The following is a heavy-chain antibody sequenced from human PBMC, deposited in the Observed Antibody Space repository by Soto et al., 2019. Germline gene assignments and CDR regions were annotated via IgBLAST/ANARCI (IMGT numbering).Heavy chain of an antibody. V-gene: IGHV1-46*01. J-gene: IGHJ6*02. Sequence: ASVKVSCKSSVDTFTSYYSHWVRQAPGQGLEWMGIINPSGGSTSYAQKFQGRVTMTRDTSTSTVYMELSSLRSEDTAVYYCATDLRWIQYYYYGMDVWGQGTTVTVSS. CDR3: ATDLRWIQYYYYGMDV. CDR1: VDTFTSYY. D-gene: IGHD5-12*01. CDR2: INPSGGST.